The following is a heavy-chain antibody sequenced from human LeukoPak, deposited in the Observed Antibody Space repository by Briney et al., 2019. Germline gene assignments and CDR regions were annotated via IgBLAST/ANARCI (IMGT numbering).Heavy chain of an antibody. CDR1: GYTFTSYY. CDR2: INPSGGST. J-gene: IGHJ4*02. Sequence: APVTVSCKASGYTFTSYYMHWVRQAPGQGLEWMGIINPSGGSTSYAQKFQGRVTMTRDTSTSTVYMELSSLRSEDTAVYYCARPRYSSSWTSYYFDYWGQGTLVTVSS. CDR3: ARPRYSSSWTSYYFDY. D-gene: IGHD6-13*01. V-gene: IGHV1-46*01.